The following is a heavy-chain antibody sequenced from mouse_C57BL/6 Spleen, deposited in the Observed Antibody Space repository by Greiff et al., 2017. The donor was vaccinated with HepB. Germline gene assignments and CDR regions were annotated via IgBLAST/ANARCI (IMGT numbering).Heavy chain of an antibody. J-gene: IGHJ4*01. CDR2: IDPSDSYT. CDR1: GYTFTSYW. Sequence: VQLQQSGAELVMPGASVKLSCKASGYTFTSYWMHWVKQRPGQGLEWIGEIDPSDSYTNYNQKFKGKSTLTVDKSSSTAYMQLSSLTSEDSAVYYGARYYYGSSYAMDYWGQGTSVTVSS. CDR3: ARYYYGSSYAMDY. V-gene: IGHV1-69*01. D-gene: IGHD1-1*01.